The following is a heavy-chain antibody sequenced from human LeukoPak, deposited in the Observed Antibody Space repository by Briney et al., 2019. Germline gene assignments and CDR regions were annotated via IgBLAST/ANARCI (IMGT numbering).Heavy chain of an antibody. CDR3: ARAEGNYGSGSYFDY. J-gene: IGHJ4*02. CDR1: GFTFSSYA. Sequence: PGGSLRLSCAASGFTFSSYAMTWVRQAPGKGLEWVSSISSSSTYIYYADSVKGRFTISRDNAKNSLYLQMNSLRAEDTAVYYCARAEGNYGSGSYFDYWGQGTLVTVSS. D-gene: IGHD3-10*01. CDR2: ISSSSTYI. V-gene: IGHV3-21*01.